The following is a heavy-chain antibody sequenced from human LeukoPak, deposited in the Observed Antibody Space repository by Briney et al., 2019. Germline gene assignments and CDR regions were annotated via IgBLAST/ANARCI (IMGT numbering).Heavy chain of an antibody. Sequence: PSETLSLTCTVSGGSISSYYWSWIRQPPRTGLDWIGYIYYTGNTNYNPSLKSRVTISVDTSKNQFSLNLSSVTAADTAIYYCARLGGATSPFGYWGQGTLVTVSS. J-gene: IGHJ4*02. V-gene: IGHV4-59*08. CDR3: ARLGGATSPFGY. D-gene: IGHD1-26*01. CDR1: GGSISSYY. CDR2: IYYTGNT.